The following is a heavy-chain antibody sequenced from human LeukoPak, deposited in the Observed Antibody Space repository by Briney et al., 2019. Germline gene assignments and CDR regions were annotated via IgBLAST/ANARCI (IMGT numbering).Heavy chain of an antibody. Sequence: SETLSLTCTVSGGSISSGDYYWSWIRQPPGKGLEWVGYIYYSGSTYYNPSLKSRVTISVDTSKNQFSLKLSSVTAADTAVYYCARTHNGWFDPWGQGTLVTVSS. CDR2: IYYSGST. CDR3: ARTHNGWFDP. V-gene: IGHV4-30-4*08. J-gene: IGHJ5*02. CDR1: GGSISSGDYY. D-gene: IGHD1-1*01.